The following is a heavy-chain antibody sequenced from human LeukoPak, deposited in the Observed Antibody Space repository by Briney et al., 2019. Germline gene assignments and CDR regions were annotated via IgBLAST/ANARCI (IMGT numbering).Heavy chain of an antibody. CDR2: VYTSGSP. D-gene: IGHD7-27*01. CDR3: AREPLLGTAFDY. J-gene: IGHJ4*02. V-gene: IGHV4-4*07. Sequence: PSETLSLTCNVSGASINTYYWSWIRQSAGGGLEFIGRVYTSGSPDYNPSLKSRVIMSADTSKNQFSLKPRSVTAADTAVYYCAREPLLGTAFDYWGQGTLVTVSS. CDR1: GASINTYY.